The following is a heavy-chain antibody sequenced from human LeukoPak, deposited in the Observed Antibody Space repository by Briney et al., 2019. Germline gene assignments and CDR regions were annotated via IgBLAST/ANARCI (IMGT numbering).Heavy chain of an antibody. V-gene: IGHV3-23*01. CDR3: AKDPLLGTASYNWFDP. CDR2: ISGSGGST. Sequence: GGSLRLSCAASGFTFSSYAMSWVRQASGKGLEWVSAISGSGGSTYYADSVKGRFTISRDNSKNTLYLQMNSLRAEDTAVYYCAKDPLLGTASYNWFDPWGQGTLVTVSS. D-gene: IGHD1-1*01. CDR1: GFTFSSYA. J-gene: IGHJ5*02.